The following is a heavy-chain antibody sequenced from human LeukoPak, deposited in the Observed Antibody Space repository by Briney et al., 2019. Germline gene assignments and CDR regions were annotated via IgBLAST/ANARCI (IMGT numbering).Heavy chain of an antibody. J-gene: IGHJ4*02. CDR2: IFHGGGT. CDR3: ARHHGDYPLDY. Sequence: SETLSLTCDVSGGSISSYNWWSWVRQPPGKGLEWIAEIFHGGGTNYSPSLKSRATILVDKSKNQFSLKLSSVTAADTAVYYCARHHGDYPLDYWGQGTLVTVSS. D-gene: IGHD4-17*01. CDR1: GGSISSYNW. V-gene: IGHV4-4*02.